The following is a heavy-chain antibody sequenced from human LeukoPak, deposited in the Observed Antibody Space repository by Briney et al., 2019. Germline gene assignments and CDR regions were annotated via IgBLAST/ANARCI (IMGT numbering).Heavy chain of an antibody. D-gene: IGHD2-21*02. J-gene: IGHJ4*02. V-gene: IGHV4-59*02. CDR1: GVSVDSRY. CDR2: IHYSGAT. CDR3: AREDPLTAHFDY. Sequence: SETLSLTCSVSGVSVDSRYWSWVRQPPEKGLEWIGYIHYSGATNYNPSLKSRVSISIDTPRNHFSLSLSSVTAADTAVYYCAREDPLTAHFDYWGQGTLVTVSS.